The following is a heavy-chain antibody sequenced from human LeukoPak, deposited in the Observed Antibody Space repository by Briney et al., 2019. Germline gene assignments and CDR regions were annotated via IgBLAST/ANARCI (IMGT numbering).Heavy chain of an antibody. J-gene: IGHJ6*02. CDR3: ARGEFAWIQGSYGMNV. CDR2: IKQDGSVK. CDR1: GFTFSDYW. D-gene: IGHD5-18*01. V-gene: IGHV3-7*01. Sequence: GGSLRLSCSASGFTFSDYWMSWVRQAPGKGPEWVANIKQDGSVKYYVDSVKGRFTISRDNAKNALYLQVNSLRPEDTAVYYCARGEFAWIQGSYGMNVWGQGTTVTVSS.